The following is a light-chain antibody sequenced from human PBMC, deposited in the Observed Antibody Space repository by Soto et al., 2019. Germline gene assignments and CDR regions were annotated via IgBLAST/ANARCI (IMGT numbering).Light chain of an antibody. CDR2: AAS. CDR1: QTINTY. Sequence: DIQVTQSPSSLSASVGDRVTITCRTSQTINTYLNWYQQQPGKAPKLLIFAASTLHSGVPSRFSGSGSGTDFTLTITRLQPEDFATYYCQQGSSATFTFGPGTQLEV. CDR3: QQGSSATFT. V-gene: IGKV1-39*01. J-gene: IGKJ2*01.